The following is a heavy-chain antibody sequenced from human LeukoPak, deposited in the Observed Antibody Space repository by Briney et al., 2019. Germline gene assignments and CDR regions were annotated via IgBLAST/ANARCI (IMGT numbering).Heavy chain of an antibody. V-gene: IGHV1-8*03. CDR1: GYTFTSYD. Sequence: ASVKVSCKASGYTFTSYDINWVRQATGQGLEWMGWMNPNSGNTGYAQKFQGRVTITRNTSISTAYMELSSLRSEDTAVYYCAIPAARVLGAFDIWGQGTMVTVSS. J-gene: IGHJ3*02. CDR2: MNPNSGNT. CDR3: AIPAARVLGAFDI. D-gene: IGHD2-2*01.